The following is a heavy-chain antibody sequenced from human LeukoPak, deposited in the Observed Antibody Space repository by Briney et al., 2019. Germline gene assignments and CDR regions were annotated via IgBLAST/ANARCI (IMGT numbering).Heavy chain of an antibody. CDR2: ISYDGSNK. Sequence: GGSLRLSCAASGFTFSSYGIHWVRQAPGQGLEWVAVISYDGSNKYYADSVKGRFSISRDNPKNTLYLQMNSLRAEDTAVYYCAKDRLRWAQLQYYFDYWGQGTLVTVSS. V-gene: IGHV3-30*18. CDR1: GFTFSSYG. D-gene: IGHD2-21*01. CDR3: AKDRLRWAQLQYYFDY. J-gene: IGHJ4*02.